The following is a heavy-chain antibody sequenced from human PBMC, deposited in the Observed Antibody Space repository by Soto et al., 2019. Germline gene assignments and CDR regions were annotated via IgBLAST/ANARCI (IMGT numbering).Heavy chain of an antibody. CDR2: IYYSGST. J-gene: IGHJ6*03. D-gene: IGHD3-3*01. Sequence: SETLSLTCTVSGGSISSYYWSWIRQPPGKGLEWIGYIYYSGSTNYNHSLKSRVNISEDTSKNQFSLKMSSVTAADTDVYYCAGSYYDFWSQVRYYYYYMDVWGKGTTVTVSS. CDR3: AGSYYDFWSQVRYYYYYMDV. CDR1: GGSISSYY. V-gene: IGHV4-59*08.